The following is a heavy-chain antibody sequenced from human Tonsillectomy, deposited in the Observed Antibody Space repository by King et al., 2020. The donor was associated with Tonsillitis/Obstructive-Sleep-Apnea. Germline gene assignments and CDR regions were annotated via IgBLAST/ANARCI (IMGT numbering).Heavy chain of an antibody. D-gene: IGHD1-14*01. J-gene: IGHJ3*02. CDR1: GGSFSGYY. CDR3: ARWTPETAFDI. CDR2: IDHSGST. V-gene: IGHV4-34*01. Sequence: QVQLQQWGAGLLKPSETLSLTCAVYGGSFSGYYWTWIRQSPGKGLEWIGEIDHSGSTNDNPSLKSRVTMSVDTSTNQFSLKLRSVTAADTAVYYCARWTPETAFDIWGQGKMVTVSS.